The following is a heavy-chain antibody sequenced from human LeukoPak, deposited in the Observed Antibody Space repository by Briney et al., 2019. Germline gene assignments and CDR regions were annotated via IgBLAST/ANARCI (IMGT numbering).Heavy chain of an antibody. V-gene: IGHV1-2*02. J-gene: IGHJ4*02. CDR2: INPNSGGT. CDR1: GYTFTGYY. D-gene: IGHD3-16*01. Sequence: ASVKVSCKASGYTFTGYYMHWVRQAPGQGLEWMGWINPNSGGTNYAQKFQGRVTMTRDTSISTAHMELSRLRSDDTAVYFCARAIWGGRDYWGQGTLVTVSS. CDR3: ARAIWGGRDY.